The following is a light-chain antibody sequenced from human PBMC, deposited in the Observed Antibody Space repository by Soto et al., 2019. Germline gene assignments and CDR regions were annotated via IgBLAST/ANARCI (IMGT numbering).Light chain of an antibody. J-gene: IGLJ1*01. CDR1: SSDVWSYDL. CDR2: EDN. Sequence: QPVLAQPASVSGSPGQSITISCTGTSSDVWSYDLVSWYQQHPGKAPQLMISEDNKRPSGVSDRFSGSKSGNTASLTISGLQAEDEADYYCCSSAGGGTFYVFGTGTKVTVL. V-gene: IGLV2-23*01. CDR3: CSSAGGGTFYV.